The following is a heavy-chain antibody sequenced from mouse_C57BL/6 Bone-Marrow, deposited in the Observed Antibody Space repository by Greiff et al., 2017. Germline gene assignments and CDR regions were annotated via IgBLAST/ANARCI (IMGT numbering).Heavy chain of an antibody. D-gene: IGHD1-1*01. CDR3: ARYYGSSYVGVFFDY. Sequence: QVQLQQSGAELARPGASVKMSCKASGYTFTSYTMHWVKQRPGQGLEWIGYINPSSGYTKYNQKFKDKATLTADKSSSTAYMQLRSLTSEDSAVYYCARYYGSSYVGVFFDYWGQGTTLTVSS. J-gene: IGHJ2*01. CDR1: GYTFTSYT. V-gene: IGHV1-4*01. CDR2: INPSSGYT.